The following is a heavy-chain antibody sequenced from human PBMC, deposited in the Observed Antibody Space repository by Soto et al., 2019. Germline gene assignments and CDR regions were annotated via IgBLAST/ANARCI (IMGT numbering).Heavy chain of an antibody. CDR3: ARDSPFELLFRGIWFDP. CDR1: GGTFSSYT. J-gene: IGHJ5*02. D-gene: IGHD2-2*01. Sequence: GASVKVSCKASGGTFSSYTISWVRQAPGQGLEWMGRIIPILGIANYAQKFQGRVTITADKSTSTAYMELSSLRSEDTAVYYCARDSPFELLFRGIWFDPWGQGTLVTVSS. V-gene: IGHV1-69*04. CDR2: IIPILGIA.